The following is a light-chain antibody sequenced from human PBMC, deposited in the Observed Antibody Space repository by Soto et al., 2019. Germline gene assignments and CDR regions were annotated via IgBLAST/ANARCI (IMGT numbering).Light chain of an antibody. J-gene: IGKJ1*01. CDR3: QQYNDNWT. CDR1: QSISSW. CDR2: KAT. Sequence: DIQMTQSPSTLSASVGDRVTITCRTSQSISSWLAWYQQKPGTAPNLLLYKATTLQSGVPSRFSGSGSGTEFTLTISSLQPDDSETYYCQQYNDNWTFGQGTKVEIK. V-gene: IGKV1-5*03.